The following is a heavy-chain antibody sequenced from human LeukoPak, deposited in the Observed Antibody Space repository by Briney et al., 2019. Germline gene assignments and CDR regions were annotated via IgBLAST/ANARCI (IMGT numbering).Heavy chain of an antibody. Sequence: SETLSLTCAVYGGSFSGYYWSWIRQPPGKGLEWIGEINHSGSTNYNPSLKSRVTISVDTSKNQFSLKLSSVTAADTAVYYCARGGFTISGDYSPTFDYWGQGTLVTVSS. J-gene: IGHJ4*02. CDR1: GGSFSGYY. CDR3: ARGGFTISGDYSPTFDY. V-gene: IGHV4-34*01. D-gene: IGHD4-17*01. CDR2: INHSGST.